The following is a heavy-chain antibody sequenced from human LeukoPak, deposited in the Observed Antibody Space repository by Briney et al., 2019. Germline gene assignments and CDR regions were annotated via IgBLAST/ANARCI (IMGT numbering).Heavy chain of an antibody. Sequence: ASVKVSCKASGYTFTGYYMHWVRQAPGQGLEWMGWINPNSGGTNYAQKFQGRVTMTRDTSISTAYMELSSLRSEDTAVYYCARGRREIVVVITTYSYDYWGQGTLVTVSS. D-gene: IGHD3-22*01. V-gene: IGHV1-2*02. J-gene: IGHJ4*02. CDR3: ARGRREIVVVITTYSYDY. CDR1: GYTFTGYY. CDR2: INPNSGGT.